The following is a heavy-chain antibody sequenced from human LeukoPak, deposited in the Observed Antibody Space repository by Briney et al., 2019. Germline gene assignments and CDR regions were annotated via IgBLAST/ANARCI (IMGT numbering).Heavy chain of an antibody. D-gene: IGHD1-1*01. CDR1: VYTFSDYY. V-gene: IGHV1-2*02. J-gene: IGHJ5*02. CDR2: LNPKSGGT. Sequence: GASVKVSCMASVYTFSDYYMHWVRQAPGQGLEWMGWLNPKSGGTNYAQKFQGRVTMTRDTIINTAYMELSRLRSDDTAVYYCARNDWNDPWFDPWGQGTLVTASS. CDR3: ARNDWNDPWFDP.